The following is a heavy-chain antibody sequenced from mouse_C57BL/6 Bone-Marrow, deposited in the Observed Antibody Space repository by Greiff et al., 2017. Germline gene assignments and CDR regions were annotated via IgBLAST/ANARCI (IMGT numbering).Heavy chain of an antibody. CDR2: IDPENGDT. CDR3: TTRHAMDY. Sequence: EVQLQQSGAELVRPGASVKLSCTASGFNIKDDYMHWVKQRPEQGLEWIGWIDPENGDTEYASKFQGKATITADTSSNTAYLQLSSLTSEYTSVYYCTTRHAMDYWGQGTSVTVSS. CDR1: GFNIKDDY. J-gene: IGHJ4*01. V-gene: IGHV14-4*01.